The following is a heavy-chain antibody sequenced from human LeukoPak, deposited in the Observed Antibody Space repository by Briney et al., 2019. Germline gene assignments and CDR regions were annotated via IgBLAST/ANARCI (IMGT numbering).Heavy chain of an antibody. Sequence: SETLSLTCTVSGGSISSYYWSWIRQPPGKGLEWIGEIYHSGSTNYNPSLKSRVTISVDKSKNQFSLKLSSVTAADTAVYYCARDPEYYYDSSGYPRSGGLNWGQGTLVTVSS. J-gene: IGHJ4*02. CDR3: ARDPEYYYDSSGYPRSGGLN. V-gene: IGHV4-59*12. D-gene: IGHD3-22*01. CDR1: GGSISSYY. CDR2: IYHSGST.